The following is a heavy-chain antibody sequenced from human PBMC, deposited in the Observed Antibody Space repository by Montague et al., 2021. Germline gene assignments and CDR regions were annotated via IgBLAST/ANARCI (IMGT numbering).Heavy chain of an antibody. CDR1: GDSISGNH. V-gene: IGHV4-59*01. Sequence: SETLSLTCSVSGDSISGNHWSWVRLPPGKGLQWIGLIYHTGGSAYNPSLSGRVTMTLDTSSRHFSLTIFSVTAADTAVYFCARLGGTGDDLLDYWGQGLLVTVS. D-gene: IGHD7-27*01. J-gene: IGHJ4*02. CDR2: IYHTGGS. CDR3: ARLGGTGDDLLDY.